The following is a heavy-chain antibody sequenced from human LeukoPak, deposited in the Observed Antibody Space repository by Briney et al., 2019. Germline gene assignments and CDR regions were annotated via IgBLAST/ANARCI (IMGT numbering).Heavy chain of an antibody. V-gene: IGHV3-72*01. D-gene: IGHD5-12*01. CDR1: GFTFSDHY. CDR2: ARNKGNSYST. CDR3: VRGPRYSGYDYFDY. J-gene: IGHJ4*02. Sequence: PGGSLRLSCAASGFTFSDHYMDWVRQAPGKGLEWVGRARNKGNSYSTEYAASVRGRFTISRDDSKNSLYLQMSSLRREDTAVYFCVRGPRYSGYDYFDYWGQGTLVTVSS.